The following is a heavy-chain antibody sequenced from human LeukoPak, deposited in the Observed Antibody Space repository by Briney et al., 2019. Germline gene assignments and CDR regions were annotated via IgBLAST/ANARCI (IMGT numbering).Heavy chain of an antibody. J-gene: IGHJ5*02. CDR3: ARDPIVDTAMGSNNWFDP. CDR1: GSTFSSYA. Sequence: GGSLRLSCAASGSTFSSYAMHWVRQAPGKGLEWVAVISYDGSNKYYADSVKGRFTISRDNSKNTLYLQMNSLRAEDTAVYYCARDPIVDTAMGSNNWFDPWGQGTLVTVSS. D-gene: IGHD5-18*01. CDR2: ISYDGSNK. V-gene: IGHV3-30-3*01.